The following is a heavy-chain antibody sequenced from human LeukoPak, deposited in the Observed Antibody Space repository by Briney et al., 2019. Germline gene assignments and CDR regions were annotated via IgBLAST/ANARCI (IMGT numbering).Heavy chain of an antibody. CDR2: ISYDGSNK. Sequence: GRSLRLSCAASGFTFSSYGMHWVRQAPGKGLXXXAVISYDGSNKYYADSVKGRFTISRDNSKNTLYLQMNSLRAEDTAVYYCAKGGSGWPYGMDVWGKGTTVTVSS. CDR3: AKGGSGWPYGMDV. V-gene: IGHV3-30*18. CDR1: GFTFSSYG. J-gene: IGHJ6*04. D-gene: IGHD6-19*01.